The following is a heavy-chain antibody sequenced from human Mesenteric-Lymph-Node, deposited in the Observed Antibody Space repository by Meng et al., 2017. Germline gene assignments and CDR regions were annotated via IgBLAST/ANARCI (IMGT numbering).Heavy chain of an antibody. Sequence: QVQLHQWGAGLVRPSETLSLTCAVYGGSFNGYYWSWIRQPAGKGLEWIGEINHSGDTDYNSSLKSRVTISRDTSKNQFSLKLTSVTAADTAVYYCARALEYTGSYFYWGQGTLVTVSS. V-gene: IGHV4-34*01. CDR1: GGSFNGYY. CDR3: ARALEYTGSYFY. D-gene: IGHD3-10*01. J-gene: IGHJ4*02. CDR2: INHSGDT.